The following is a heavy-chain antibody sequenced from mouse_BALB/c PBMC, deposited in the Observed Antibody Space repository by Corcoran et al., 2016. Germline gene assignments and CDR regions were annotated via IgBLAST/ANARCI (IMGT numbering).Heavy chain of an antibody. J-gene: IGHJ4*01. CDR2: INPYNGAT. Sequence: EVQLQQSGPELVKPGASVKISCKASGYSFTGYYMHWVKQSHVKSLEWIGRINPYNGATSYNQNFKDKASLTVDKSSSTAYMELHSLTSEDSAVYYCARGRWSYAMDYWGQGTSVTVSS. D-gene: IGHD1-1*02. V-gene: IGHV1-26*01. CDR3: ARGRWSYAMDY. CDR1: GYSFTGYY.